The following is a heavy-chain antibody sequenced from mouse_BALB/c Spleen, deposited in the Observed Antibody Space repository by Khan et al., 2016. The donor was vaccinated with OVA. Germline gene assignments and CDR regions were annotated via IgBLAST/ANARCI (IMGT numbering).Heavy chain of an antibody. J-gene: IGHJ3*01. V-gene: IGHV1-9*01. CDR3: ARGSYYGSSCWFGY. Sequence: QVQLKQSGAELMKPGASVKISCKATGYTFSSYWIEWVKQRPGHGLEWIGEILPGSGSNNYNEKFKGKATFTADTSSNTAYMQLSSLTSEDSAVYYCARGSYYGSSCWFGYWGQGTLGTVS. D-gene: IGHD1-1*01. CDR1: GYTFSSYW. CDR2: ILPGSGSN.